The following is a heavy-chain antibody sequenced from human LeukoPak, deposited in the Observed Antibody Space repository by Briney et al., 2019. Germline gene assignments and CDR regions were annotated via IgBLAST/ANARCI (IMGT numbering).Heavy chain of an antibody. V-gene: IGHV3-48*01. CDR3: ARDNWGLDY. CDR2: IESSSSPI. J-gene: IGHJ4*02. Sequence: PGGSLRLSCAASGFTVSSNYMSWVRQAPGKGLEWVSYIESSSSPIYHTDSVKGRFTISRDNAKNSLYLQMNSLRAEDTAVYYCARDNWGLDYWGQGTLVTVSS. D-gene: IGHD7-27*01. CDR1: GFTVSSNY.